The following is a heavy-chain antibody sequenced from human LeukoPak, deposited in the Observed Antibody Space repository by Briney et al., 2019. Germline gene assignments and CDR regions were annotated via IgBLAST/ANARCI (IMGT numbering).Heavy chain of an antibody. CDR2: ISSISSHI. D-gene: IGHD2-15*01. Sequence: GGSLRLSCAASGFTFSTYTMNWVRQAPGQGLEWVSSISSISSHIFYADSVKGRFTISRDNAKNSLYLQMSSLRAEDTAVYYCARAGGYCSGGSCYGWINYFDYWGQGTLVTVSS. CDR1: GFTFSTYT. V-gene: IGHV3-21*01. CDR3: ARAGGYCSGGSCYGWINYFDY. J-gene: IGHJ4*02.